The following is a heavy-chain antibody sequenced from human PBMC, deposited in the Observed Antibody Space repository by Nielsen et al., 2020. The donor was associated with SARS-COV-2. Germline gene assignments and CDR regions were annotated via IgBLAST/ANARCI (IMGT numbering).Heavy chain of an antibody. CDR1: GFTFSSYA. D-gene: IGHD6-19*01. CDR2: ISSNGGST. Sequence: GGSLRLSCAASGFTFSSYAMSWVRQAPGKGLEWVSAISSNGGSTYYADSVKGRFTISRDNSKNTLYLQMNSLRAEDTAVYYCAKDRLDSSGWFDYWGQGTLVTVSS. J-gene: IGHJ4*02. V-gene: IGHV3-23*01. CDR3: AKDRLDSSGWFDY.